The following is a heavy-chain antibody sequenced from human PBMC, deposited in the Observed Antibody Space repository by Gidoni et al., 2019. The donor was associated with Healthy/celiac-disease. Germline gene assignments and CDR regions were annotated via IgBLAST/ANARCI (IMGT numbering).Heavy chain of an antibody. CDR2: ISSSSSYI. V-gene: IGHV3-21*01. Sequence: EVPLVESGGGLVKPGGSLRLSCAASGFTFSSYSMNWVRPAPGKGLEWVSSISSSSSYIDYADSVKGRFTIARENAKNSLYLQMNSLRAEDTAVYDCARGARIAVFGFDYWGQGTLVTVSS. CDR3: ARGARIAVFGFDY. D-gene: IGHD6-19*01. CDR1: GFTFSSYS. J-gene: IGHJ4*02.